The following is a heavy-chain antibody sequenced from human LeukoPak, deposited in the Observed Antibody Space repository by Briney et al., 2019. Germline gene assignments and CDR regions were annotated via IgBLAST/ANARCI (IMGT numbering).Heavy chain of an antibody. CDR2: IIPILGIA. V-gene: IGHV1-69*04. CDR3: ARDRGSSGWSTGHWFDP. Sequence: ASVKVSCKASGGTFSSFAISWVRQAPGQGLEWMGRIIPILGIANYAQKFQGRVTITADKSTSTAYMELSSLRSEDTAVYYCARDRGSSGWSTGHWFDPWGQGTLVTVSS. CDR1: GGTFSSFA. D-gene: IGHD6-19*01. J-gene: IGHJ5*02.